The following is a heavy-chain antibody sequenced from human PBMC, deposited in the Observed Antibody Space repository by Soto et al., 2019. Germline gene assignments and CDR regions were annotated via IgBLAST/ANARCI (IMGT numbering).Heavy chain of an antibody. Sequence: ASVKVSCKASGGTFSSYAISWVRQAPGQGLEWMGGIIPIFGTANYAQKFQGRVTITADESTSTAYMELSSLRSEDTAVYYCARGSVFFIWSGPFDYWGQGTLVTVSS. CDR2: IIPIFGTA. CDR3: ARGSVFFIWSGPFDY. J-gene: IGHJ4*02. D-gene: IGHD3-3*01. V-gene: IGHV1-69*13. CDR1: GGTFSSYA.